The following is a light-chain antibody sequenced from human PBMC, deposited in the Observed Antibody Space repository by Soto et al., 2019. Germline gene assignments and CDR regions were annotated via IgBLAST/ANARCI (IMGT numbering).Light chain of an antibody. CDR2: GAS. J-gene: IGKJ4*01. Sequence: DLPMTQSPSSLSASAGDRITITCRASQSISRYLNWYQQKPGKAPKLLIYGASSLQSGVPSRFSGSGSGTDFTLTIRSLQPADIATYYCQQSYSTPITFGGGTKVEIK. CDR1: QSISRY. V-gene: IGKV1-39*01. CDR3: QQSYSTPIT.